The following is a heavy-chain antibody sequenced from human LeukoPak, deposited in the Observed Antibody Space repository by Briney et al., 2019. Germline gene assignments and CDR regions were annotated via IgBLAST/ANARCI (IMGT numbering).Heavy chain of an antibody. CDR3: ARYCSGGSCYSVAFDP. V-gene: IGHV1-8*01. CDR2: MNPNSGNT. CDR1: GYTFTSYD. D-gene: IGHD2-15*01. Sequence: GASVKVSCKASGYTFTSYDINWVRQATGQGLEWMGWMNPNSGNTGYAQKFQGRVTMTRNTSIGTAYMELSSLRSEDTAVYYCARYCSGGSCYSVAFDPWGQGTLVTVSS. J-gene: IGHJ5*02.